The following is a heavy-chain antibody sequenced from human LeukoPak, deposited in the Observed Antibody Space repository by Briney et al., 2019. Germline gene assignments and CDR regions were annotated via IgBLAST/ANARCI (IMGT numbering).Heavy chain of an antibody. CDR2: INPNSGGT. V-gene: IGHV1-2*06. CDR3: ARGAAAASETFDI. CDR1: AYTFTAYY. J-gene: IGHJ3*02. D-gene: IGHD6-13*01. Sequence: ASVKVSCKGSAYTFTAYYTRWVRQAPGQGLEWMGRINPNSGGTNYAQKFLGRVTMTRDTSISTAYMELSSLRSDDTAVYYCARGAAAASETFDIWGQGTMVTLSS.